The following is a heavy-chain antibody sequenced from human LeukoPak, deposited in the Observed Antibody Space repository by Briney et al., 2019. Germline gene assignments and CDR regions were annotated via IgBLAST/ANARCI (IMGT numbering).Heavy chain of an antibody. V-gene: IGHV3-30*04. CDR1: GFTFSSYV. Sequence: PGGTLRLSCAASGFTFSSYVMHWVRQAPGKGLEWVAIISYDGSNEYYADSVKGRFTISRDNSKNTLYLQMNSLRAEDTAVYYCARASSSWYANPYYLDYWGQGTLVTVSS. CDR3: ARASSSWYANPYYLDY. CDR2: ISYDGSNE. D-gene: IGHD6-13*01. J-gene: IGHJ4*02.